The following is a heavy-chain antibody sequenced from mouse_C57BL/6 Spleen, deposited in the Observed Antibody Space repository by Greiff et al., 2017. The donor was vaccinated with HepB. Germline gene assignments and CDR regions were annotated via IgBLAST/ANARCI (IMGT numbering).Heavy chain of an antibody. CDR2: ISSGSSTI. V-gene: IGHV5-17*01. J-gene: IGHJ2*01. CDR1: GFTFSDYG. D-gene: IGHD2-4*01. Sequence: EVKLVESGGGLVKPGGSLKLSCAASGFTFSDYGMHWVRQAPEKGLEWVAYISSGSSTIYYADTVKGRFPISRDNAKNTLFLQMTSLRSEDTAMYYCARGGSYDYLFDYWGQGTTLTVSS. CDR3: ARGGSYDYLFDY.